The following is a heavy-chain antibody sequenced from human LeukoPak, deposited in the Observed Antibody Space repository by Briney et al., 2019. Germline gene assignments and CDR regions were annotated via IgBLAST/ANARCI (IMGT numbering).Heavy chain of an antibody. J-gene: IGHJ3*02. V-gene: IGHV3-23*01. D-gene: IGHD5-24*01. CDR1: GFTFSSYG. CDR3: AKAVDLATISVDI. CDR2: ISGSGVYT. Sequence: GSLRLSCAASGFTFSSYGMNWVRQAPGKGLEWVSGISGSGVYTYYADSVKGRFTISRDNSKNTLYLVMNSLRVDDTAVYYCAKAVDLATISVDIWGQGTMVTVSS.